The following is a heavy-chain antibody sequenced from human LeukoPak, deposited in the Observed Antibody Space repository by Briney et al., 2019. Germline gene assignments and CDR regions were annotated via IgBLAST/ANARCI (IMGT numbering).Heavy chain of an antibody. Sequence: SVKVSCKASGGTFSSYAISWVRQAPGQGLEWMGGIIPIFGTANYAQKFQGRVTITADESTSTAYMELRSLRSDDTAVYYCARFDSSGYLGYWGQGTLVTVSS. CDR2: IIPIFGTA. V-gene: IGHV1-69*13. D-gene: IGHD3-22*01. J-gene: IGHJ4*02. CDR3: ARFDSSGYLGY. CDR1: GGTFSSYA.